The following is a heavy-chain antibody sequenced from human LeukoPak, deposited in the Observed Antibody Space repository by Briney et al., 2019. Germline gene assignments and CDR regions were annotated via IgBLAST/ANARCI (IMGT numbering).Heavy chain of an antibody. D-gene: IGHD2-15*01. V-gene: IGHV4-39*07. CDR1: GGSISSSSYF. CDR2: IYHSGST. Sequence: SETLSLTCTVSGGSISSSSYFWGWIRQPPGKGLEWIGSIYHSGSTYYNPSLKSRVTISVDTSKNQFSLKLSSVTAADTAVYYCARVWGYCSGGSCYSFDYYYYYMDVWGKGTTVTVSS. J-gene: IGHJ6*03. CDR3: ARVWGYCSGGSCYSFDYYYYYMDV.